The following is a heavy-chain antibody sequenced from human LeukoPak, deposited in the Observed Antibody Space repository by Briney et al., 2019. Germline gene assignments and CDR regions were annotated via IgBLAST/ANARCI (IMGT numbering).Heavy chain of an antibody. J-gene: IGHJ4*02. V-gene: IGHV4-61*02. CDR1: GGSISSGSYY. CDR2: IYVGART. Sequence: SETLSLTCTVSGGSISSGSYYWSWIRQPAGKGLEWIGRIYVGARTNYKASLKSRVIISKDTSKNQFSLKLSSVTAADTAVYYCAREQWLPYFDYWGQGTLVTVSS. D-gene: IGHD6-19*01. CDR3: AREQWLPYFDY.